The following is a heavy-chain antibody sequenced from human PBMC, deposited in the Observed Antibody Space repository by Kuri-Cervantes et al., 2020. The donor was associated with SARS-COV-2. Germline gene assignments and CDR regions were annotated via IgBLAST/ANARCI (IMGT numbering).Heavy chain of an antibody. CDR1: GFTFSGHW. V-gene: IGHV3-74*01. CDR2: INPDGSYT. D-gene: IGHD3-22*01. Sequence: GGSLRLSCAASGFTFSGHWIHWVRQAPGKGLVWVSRINPDGSYTNTADSVKGRFTLSRDNAKNMLFLQMNSLRAEDTAVYYCARNLYYYDSSGYSNWFDPWGQGTLVTVSS. CDR3: ARNLYYYDSSGYSNWFDP. J-gene: IGHJ5*02.